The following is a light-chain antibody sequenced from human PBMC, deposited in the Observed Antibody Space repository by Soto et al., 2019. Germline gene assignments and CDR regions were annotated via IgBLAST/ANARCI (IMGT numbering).Light chain of an antibody. V-gene: IGLV3-1*01. J-gene: IGLJ3*02. Sequence: SYELTQPPSVSVSPGQTASITCSGDKLGNKYACWYQQKPGQSPVLVIYKDRKRPSGIPERFSGSNSGNTATLTISGTQAIDEAEYYCQVWDTSTRVFGGGTKLTVL. CDR1: KLGNKY. CDR3: QVWDTSTRV. CDR2: KDR.